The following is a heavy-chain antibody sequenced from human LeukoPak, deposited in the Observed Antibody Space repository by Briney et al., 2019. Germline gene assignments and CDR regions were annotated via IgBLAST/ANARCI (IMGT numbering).Heavy chain of an antibody. J-gene: IGHJ4*02. Sequence: SETLSLTCTVSGGSISSYYWSWIRQPPGKGLEWIGYIYYSGSTNYNPSLKSRVTISVDTSKNQFSLKLSSVTAADTSVYYCAREANSYYFDYWGQGTLVTVSS. CDR2: IYYSGST. V-gene: IGHV4-59*01. CDR1: GGSISSYY. CDR3: AREANSYYFDY.